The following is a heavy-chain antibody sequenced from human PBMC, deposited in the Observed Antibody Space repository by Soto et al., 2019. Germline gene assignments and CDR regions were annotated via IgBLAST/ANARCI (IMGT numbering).Heavy chain of an antibody. V-gene: IGHV3-53*01. CDR1: GFTVSSNY. J-gene: IGHJ3*02. CDR2: IYSGGST. CDR3: ARVFGGSWYKGGRCAFGI. D-gene: IGHD6-13*01. Sequence: EVQLVESGGGLIQPGGSLRLSCAASGFTVSSNYMSWVRQAPGKGLEWVSVIYSGGSTYYADSVKARFTISRDNSKNTLYLQMNGLGAEDTSVYYCARVFGGSWYKGGRCAFGIWGQGTIVTVSS.